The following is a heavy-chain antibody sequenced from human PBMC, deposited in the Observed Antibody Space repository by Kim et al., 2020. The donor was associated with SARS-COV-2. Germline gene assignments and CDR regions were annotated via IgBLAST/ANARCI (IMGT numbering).Heavy chain of an antibody. CDR3: ARQYRDGHTYYFDY. CDR2: IDPSESYI. CDR1: GFSFTGHW. J-gene: IGHJ4*02. V-gene: IGHV5-10-1*01. D-gene: IGHD5-12*01. Sequence: GESLKISCAVSGFSFTGHWITWVRRLPGKGLEWMARIDPSESYINYNPSFQGHVVLSADKSINTAYLQWSSLKASDTAIYFCARQYRDGHTYYFDYWAREPWSPSPQ.